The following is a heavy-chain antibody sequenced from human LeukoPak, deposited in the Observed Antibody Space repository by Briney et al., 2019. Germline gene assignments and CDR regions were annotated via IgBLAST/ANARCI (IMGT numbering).Heavy chain of an antibody. CDR3: ARDLETYYSPYYFDY. CDR1: GFTFSTYG. Sequence: GRSLRLSCAASGFTFSTYGMHWVRQAPGKGLEWVAFIRYDGSNKYYADSVKGRFTISRDNSKDTLYLQMNSLRAEDTAVYYCARDLETYYSPYYFDYWGQGTLVTVSS. D-gene: IGHD3-22*01. V-gene: IGHV3-30*02. J-gene: IGHJ4*02. CDR2: IRYDGSNK.